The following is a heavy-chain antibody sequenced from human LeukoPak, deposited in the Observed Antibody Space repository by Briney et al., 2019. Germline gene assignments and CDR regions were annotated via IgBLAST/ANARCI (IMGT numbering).Heavy chain of an antibody. D-gene: IGHD3-22*01. Sequence: EASVKVSCKASGDTFSSYAISWVRQAPGQGLEWMGRIIPILGIANYAQKFQGRVTITADKSTSTAYMELSSLRSEDTAVYYCARGLAYEDGMDVWGQGTTVAVSS. V-gene: IGHV1-69*04. CDR1: GDTFSSYA. CDR3: ARGLAYEDGMDV. CDR2: IIPILGIA. J-gene: IGHJ6*02.